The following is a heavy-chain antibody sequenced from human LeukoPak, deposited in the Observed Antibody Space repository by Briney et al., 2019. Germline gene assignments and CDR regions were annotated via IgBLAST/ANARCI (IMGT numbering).Heavy chain of an antibody. V-gene: IGHV1-69*13. J-gene: IGHJ4*02. Sequence: SVKVSCKASGGTFSSYAISWVRQAPGQGLEWMGGIIPIFGTANYAQKFQGRVTITADESTSTAYTELSSLRSEDTAVYYCARGGSGSYSNDYWGQGTLVTVSS. CDR1: GGTFSSYA. CDR2: IIPIFGTA. D-gene: IGHD3-10*01. CDR3: ARGGSGSYSNDY.